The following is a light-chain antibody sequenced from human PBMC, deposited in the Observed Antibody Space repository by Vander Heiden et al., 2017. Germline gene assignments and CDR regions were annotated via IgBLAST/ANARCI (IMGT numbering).Light chain of an antibody. CDR3: AAWDDSLNGFWV. CDR2: SNE. Sequence: QSVLPQSPSASGTPGQRVTISCSGSSSNIGSNTVNWYQQLPGTAPKLLIYSNEQRPSGVPDRFSGSKSGTSASLAISGLQSEDEADYYCAAWDDSLNGFWVFGGGTKLTV. CDR1: SSNIGSNT. J-gene: IGLJ3*02. V-gene: IGLV1-44*01.